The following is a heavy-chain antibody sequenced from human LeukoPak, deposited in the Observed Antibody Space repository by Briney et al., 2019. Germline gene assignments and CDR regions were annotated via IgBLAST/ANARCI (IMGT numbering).Heavy chain of an antibody. D-gene: IGHD4-17*01. CDR3: ASSGLKSVTTHGP. V-gene: IGHV3-48*03. CDR1: GFTFSSYE. Sequence: AGGSLRLSCAASGFTFSSYEMNWVRQAPGKGLEWVSYIDSSGNIIHYADSVKGRFTISRDNAKNSLYLQMNSLRAEDTAIYYCASSGLKSVTTHGPWGQGTLVTVSS. J-gene: IGHJ5*02. CDR2: IDSSGNII.